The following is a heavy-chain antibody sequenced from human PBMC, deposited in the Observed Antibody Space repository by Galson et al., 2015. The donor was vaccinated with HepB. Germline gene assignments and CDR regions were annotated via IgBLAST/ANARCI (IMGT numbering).Heavy chain of an antibody. D-gene: IGHD3-9*01. J-gene: IGHJ1*01. CDR1: GYTFTSYA. CDR3: AREFRYYDILTGYPAEYFQH. Sequence: SVKVSCKASGYTFTSYAMHWVRQAPGQRLEWMGWINAGNGNTKYSQKFQGRVTITRDTSASTAYMELSSLRSEDTAVYYCAREFRYYDILTGYPAEYFQHWGQGTLVTVSS. V-gene: IGHV1-3*01. CDR2: INAGNGNT.